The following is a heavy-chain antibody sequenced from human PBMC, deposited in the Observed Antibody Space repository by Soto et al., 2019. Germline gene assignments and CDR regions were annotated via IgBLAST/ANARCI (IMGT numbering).Heavy chain of an antibody. V-gene: IGHV3-23*01. Sequence: LRLSCTTSGFSFAIFALTWVRQAPGQGLEWVATIVGSDAKTHYADSVKGRFSISRDTSRNTVYLQMNNLRADDTAIYYCAKWNFLDFRGQGTRITVSX. CDR2: IVGSDAKT. J-gene: IGHJ4*02. CDR3: AKWNFLDF. CDR1: GFSFAIFA. D-gene: IGHD1-7*01.